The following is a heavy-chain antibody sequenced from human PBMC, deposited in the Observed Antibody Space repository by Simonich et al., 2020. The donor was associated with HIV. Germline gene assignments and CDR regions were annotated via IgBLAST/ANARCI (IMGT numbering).Heavy chain of an antibody. J-gene: IGHJ4*02. CDR1: GGSFSGYY. CDR2: NNHSGST. Sequence: QVQLQQWSAGLLKPSETLSLTCAVYGGSFSGYYRSWIRKPPGKGLEWIGENNHSGSTNYNPSLKSRVTISVDTSKNQFSLKLSSVTAADTAVYYCARGFYQRLYYFDYWGQGTLVTVSS. D-gene: IGHD2-2*01. CDR3: ARGFYQRLYYFDY. V-gene: IGHV4-34*01.